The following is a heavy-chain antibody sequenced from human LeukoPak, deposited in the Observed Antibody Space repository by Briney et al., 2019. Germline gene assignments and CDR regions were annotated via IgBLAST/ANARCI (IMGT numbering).Heavy chain of an antibody. V-gene: IGHV2-5*01. J-gene: IGHJ4*02. CDR1: GGSSSHYYW. CDR3: AHRHQSSTTYY. Sequence: TLSLTCTVSGGSSSHYYWNWIRQPAGKGLEWLALIYWNDDKRYSPSLKSRLTITKDTSKNQVVLTMTNMDPVDTATYYCAHRHQSSTTYYWGQGTLVTVSS. D-gene: IGHD2-2*01. CDR2: IYWNDDK.